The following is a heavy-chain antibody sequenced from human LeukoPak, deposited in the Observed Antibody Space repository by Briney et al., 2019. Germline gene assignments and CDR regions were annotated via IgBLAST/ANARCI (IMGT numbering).Heavy chain of an antibody. CDR2: ISGSGIST. CDR1: GFTVSGNY. CDR3: AKSWNYYDSSGDDALDI. V-gene: IGHV3-23*01. J-gene: IGHJ3*02. D-gene: IGHD3-22*01. Sequence: GGSLRLSCAVSGFTVSGNYMSWVRQAPGKGLEWVSGISGSGISTYYADSVKGRFTISRDNSKNTLYLQMNSLRVEDTAVYYCAKSWNYYDSSGDDALDIWGQGTMVTVSS.